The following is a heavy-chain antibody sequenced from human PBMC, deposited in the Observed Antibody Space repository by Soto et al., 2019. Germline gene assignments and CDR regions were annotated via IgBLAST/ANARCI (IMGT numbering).Heavy chain of an antibody. D-gene: IGHD2-21*02. J-gene: IGHJ4*02. CDR3: ARGVVVVTAAPFDY. Sequence: SETLSLTCTVSGGSISSYYWSWIRQPPGKGLEWIGYIYYSGSTNYNPSLKSRVTISVDTSKNQFSLKLSSVTAVDTAVYYCARGVVVVTAAPFDYWGQGTLVTVSS. CDR2: IYYSGST. CDR1: GGSISSYY. V-gene: IGHV4-59*01.